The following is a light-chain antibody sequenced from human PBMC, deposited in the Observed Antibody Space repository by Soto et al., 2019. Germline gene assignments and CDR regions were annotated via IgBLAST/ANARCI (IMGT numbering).Light chain of an antibody. Sequence: DIQMTQSPSTLSASVGDRVTITCRASQSISSWLAWYQQKPGKAPKLLIYKAYSLESGVPSRFSGSGSGTEFTLTISRLQPDDFATYYCQQYNSYWTFGQGTKLEIK. V-gene: IGKV1-5*03. CDR1: QSISSW. J-gene: IGKJ2*01. CDR2: KAY. CDR3: QQYNSYWT.